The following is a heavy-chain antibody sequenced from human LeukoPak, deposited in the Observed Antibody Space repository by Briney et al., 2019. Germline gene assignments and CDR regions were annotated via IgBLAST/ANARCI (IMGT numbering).Heavy chain of an antibody. Sequence: ASVKVSCKASGGTFSSYAISWVRQAPGQGLEWMGWINPNSGGTNYAQKFQGRVTMTRDTSISTAYMELSRLSSDDTAVYYCARAWSRGYSGYAGDYWGQGTLVTVSS. D-gene: IGHD5-12*01. CDR3: ARAWSRGYSGYAGDY. CDR2: INPNSGGT. CDR1: GGTFSSYA. V-gene: IGHV1-2*02. J-gene: IGHJ4*02.